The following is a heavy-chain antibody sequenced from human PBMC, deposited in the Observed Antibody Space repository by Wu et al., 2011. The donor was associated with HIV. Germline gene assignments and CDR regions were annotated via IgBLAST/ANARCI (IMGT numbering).Heavy chain of an antibody. CDR1: GYTFTSYY. Sequence: QVQLVQSGAEVKKPGASVKVSCKTSGYTFTSYYLHWVRQAPGQGLEWVGIINPSGGSTSCAQKFQGRVTMTRDTSTSAVYMELSSLKSEDTAVYYCARGGVLRIVVAGRGVLDYWGQGTLVTVSS. CDR2: INPSGGST. J-gene: IGHJ4*02. V-gene: IGHV1-46*01. D-gene: IGHD6-13*01. CDR3: ARGGVLRIVVAGRGVLDY.